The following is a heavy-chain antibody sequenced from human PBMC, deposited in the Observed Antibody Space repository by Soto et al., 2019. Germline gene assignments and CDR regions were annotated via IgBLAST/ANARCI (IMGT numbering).Heavy chain of an antibody. J-gene: IGHJ6*02. CDR1: GFSLTGYY. D-gene: IGHD3-3*01. CDR2: INPNTGST. Sequence: GASVKVSCKASGFSLTGYYFHWIRAAPGQGLEWLGWINPNTGSTSYAQKFQGRVTMTRDTSTSTVYMELSSLRSEDTAVYYCATTPSYDFWSGYYSYYYYGMDVWGQGTTVTVSS. V-gene: IGHV1-46*01. CDR3: ATTPSYDFWSGYYSYYYYGMDV.